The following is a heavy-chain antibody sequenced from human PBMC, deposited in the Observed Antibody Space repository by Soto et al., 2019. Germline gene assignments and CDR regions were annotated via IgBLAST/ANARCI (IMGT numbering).Heavy chain of an antibody. CDR2: IYWDDDK. V-gene: IGHV2-5*02. CDR3: AHWGFYDSSGYALDY. CDR1: GFSLSTSGVG. Sequence: QITLKESGPTLVKPTQTLTLTCTFSGFSLSTSGVGVGWIRQPPGKALEWLALIYWDDDKRYSPSLKSRLTITKDASKNQVVHTMTNMDPVDTATYYCAHWGFYDSSGYALDYWGQGTLVTVSS. J-gene: IGHJ4*02. D-gene: IGHD3-22*01.